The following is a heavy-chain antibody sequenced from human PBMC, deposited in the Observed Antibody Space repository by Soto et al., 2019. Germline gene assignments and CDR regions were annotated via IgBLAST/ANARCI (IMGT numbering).Heavy chain of an antibody. J-gene: IGHJ6*02. CDR3: ASNYCTNGVCYHRYYYGMDV. D-gene: IGHD2-8*01. V-gene: IGHV1-69*13. CDR2: IIPIFGTA. Sequence: SVKVSCKASGGTFSSYAISWVRQAPGQGLEWMGGIIPIFGTANYAQKFQGRVTITADESTSTAYMELSSLRSEDTAVYYCASNYCTNGVCYHRYYYGMDVWGQGTTVTVSS. CDR1: GGTFSSYA.